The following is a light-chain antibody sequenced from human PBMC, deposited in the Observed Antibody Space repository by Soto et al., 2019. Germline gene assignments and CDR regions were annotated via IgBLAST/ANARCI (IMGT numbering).Light chain of an antibody. V-gene: IGLV2-14*02. Sequence: QSALTQPASVSGSPGQSITVSCTGTSSDAGSYNLVSWYQQHPGKAPKLMIYEGSKRPSGVPDRFSASTSGTSASLAITGLQAEDEGDYYCQSYDSTLSARYVFGTGTKLTVL. J-gene: IGLJ1*01. CDR2: EGS. CDR3: QSYDSTLSARYV. CDR1: SSDAGSYNL.